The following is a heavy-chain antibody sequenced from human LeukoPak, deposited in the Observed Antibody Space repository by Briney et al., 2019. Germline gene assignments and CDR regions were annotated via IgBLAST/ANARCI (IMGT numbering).Heavy chain of an antibody. CDR2: IRSKAYGGTT. V-gene: IGHV3-49*03. Sequence: GRSLRLSCTASGVTFGDYAMSWFRPAPGEGREGVGFIRSKAYGGTTEYAASVKGRFTISRDDSKSIVYLQMNSLKTEDTAVYYCTRDGRGVVVGVRNYFDYGDQGTLLTVSS. J-gene: IGHJ4*02. CDR3: TRDGRGVVVGVRNYFDY. D-gene: IGHD2-15*01. CDR1: GVTFGDYA.